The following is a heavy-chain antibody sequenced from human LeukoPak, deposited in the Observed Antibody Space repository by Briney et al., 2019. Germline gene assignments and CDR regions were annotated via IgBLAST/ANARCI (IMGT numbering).Heavy chain of an antibody. V-gene: IGHV4-39*07. D-gene: IGHD3-10*01. CDR1: GGSISSSSYY. J-gene: IGHJ4*02. Sequence: PSETLSLTCTVSGGSISSSSYYWGWIRQPPGKGLEWIGNIYYSGSTYYNPSLKSRVTISVDTSKNQFSLKLISVTAADTAFYYCARAGSGILDYWGQGTLVTVSS. CDR3: ARAGSGILDY. CDR2: IYYSGST.